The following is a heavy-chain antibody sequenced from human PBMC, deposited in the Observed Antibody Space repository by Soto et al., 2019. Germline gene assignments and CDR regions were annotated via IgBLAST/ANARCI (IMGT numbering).Heavy chain of an antibody. V-gene: IGHV3-15*01. CDR2: IKSNTDGGAT. J-gene: IGHJ6*02. Sequence: GGSLRLSCAASGFPFSDAWIRWVRQPPGKGLEWVGRIKSNTDGGATDYAAPVKGRFTISRDDSKNTLYLQMNSLTTADTAVYYFTTDPSFEAASCSRRSCYRSYGMDVWGHGTTLTVSS. CDR1: GFPFSDAW. D-gene: IGHD2-15*01. CDR3: TTDPSFEAASCSRRSCYRSYGMDV.